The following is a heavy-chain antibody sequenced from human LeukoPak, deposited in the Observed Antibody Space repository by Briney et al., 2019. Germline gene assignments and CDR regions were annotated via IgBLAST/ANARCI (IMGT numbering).Heavy chain of an antibody. D-gene: IGHD3-3*01. CDR2: ISSSGGGT. J-gene: IGHJ4*02. V-gene: IGHV3-23*01. Sequence: PGGSLRLSCAVSGFTFSSFAMSWVRQAPGKGLEWVSTISSSGGGTYYADSVKGRFTISRDNSKNTLYLHMSSLRAEDIAMYYCAKAKPFDFLSGPTMYFDYWGQGALVTVSS. CDR1: GFTFSSFA. CDR3: AKAKPFDFLSGPTMYFDY.